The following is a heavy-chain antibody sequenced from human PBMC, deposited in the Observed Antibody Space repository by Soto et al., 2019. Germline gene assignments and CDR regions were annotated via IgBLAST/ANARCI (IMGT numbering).Heavy chain of an antibody. J-gene: IGHJ4*02. V-gene: IGHV1-18*01. Sequence: QVQLVQSGAEVKKPGASVKVSCKASGYTFTSYGISWVRQAPGQGLEWMGWISAYNGNTNYAQKLQGRVTMTTDTSTSTAYMELRSLRSDDTAVYYCARVMEHVLRYFDWLSYYFDYWGQGTLVTVSS. CDR2: ISAYNGNT. D-gene: IGHD3-9*01. CDR3: ARVMEHVLRYFDWLSYYFDY. CDR1: GYTFTSYG.